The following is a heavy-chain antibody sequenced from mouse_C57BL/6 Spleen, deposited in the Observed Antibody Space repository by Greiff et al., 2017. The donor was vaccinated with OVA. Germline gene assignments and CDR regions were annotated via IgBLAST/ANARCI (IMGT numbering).Heavy chain of an antibody. V-gene: IGHV5-17*01. CDR3: ARMLLGDY. CDR1: GFTFSDYG. Sequence: EVMLVESGGGLVKPGGSLKLSCAASGFTFSDYGMHWVRQAPEKGLEWVAYISSGSSTIYYADTVKGRFTISRDNAKNTLFLQMTSLRSEDTAMYYCARMLLGDYWGQGTTLTVSS. CDR2: ISSGSSTI. J-gene: IGHJ2*01. D-gene: IGHD2-12*01.